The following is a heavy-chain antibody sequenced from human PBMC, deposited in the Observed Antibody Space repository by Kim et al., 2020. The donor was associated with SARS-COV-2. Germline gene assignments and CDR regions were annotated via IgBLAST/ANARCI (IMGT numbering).Heavy chain of an antibody. Sequence: YADAQKGRFTITRYDAKDSLFLQMDSLGAEDTAVYYCARGDNWNDITGMDVWGQGTTVTVSS. J-gene: IGHJ6*02. V-gene: IGHV3-21*01. D-gene: IGHD1-20*01. CDR3: ARGDNWNDITGMDV.